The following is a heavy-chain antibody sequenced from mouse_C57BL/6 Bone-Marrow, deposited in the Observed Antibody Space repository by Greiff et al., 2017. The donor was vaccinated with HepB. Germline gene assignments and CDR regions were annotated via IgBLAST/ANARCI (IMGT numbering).Heavy chain of an antibody. V-gene: IGHV10-1*01. CDR3: VRQTVVATDWYFDV. J-gene: IGHJ1*03. Sequence: EVQLVESGGGLVQPKGSLKLSCAASGFSFNTYAMNWVRQAPGKGLEWVARIRSKSNNYATYYADSVKDRFTISRDDSESMLYLQMNNLKTEDTAMYYCVRQTVVATDWYFDVWGTGTTVTVSS. CDR1: GFSFNTYA. D-gene: IGHD1-1*01. CDR2: IRSKSNNYAT.